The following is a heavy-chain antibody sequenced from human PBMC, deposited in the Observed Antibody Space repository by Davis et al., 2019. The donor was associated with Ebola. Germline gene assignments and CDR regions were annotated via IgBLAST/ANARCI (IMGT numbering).Heavy chain of an antibody. CDR3: AKSIAVAGYNWFDP. V-gene: IGHV3-23*01. J-gene: IGHJ5*02. CDR2: ISGSGGST. Sequence: GESLKISCAASGFTFSSYAMSWVRQAPGKGLEWVSAISGSGGSTYYADSVKGRFTISRDNSKNTLYLQMNSLRAEDTAVYYCAKSIAVAGYNWFDPWGQGTLVTVSS. D-gene: IGHD6-19*01. CDR1: GFTFSSYA.